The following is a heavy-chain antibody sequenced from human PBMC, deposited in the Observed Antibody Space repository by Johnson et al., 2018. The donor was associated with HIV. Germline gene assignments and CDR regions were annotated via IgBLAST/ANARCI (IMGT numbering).Heavy chain of an antibody. Sequence: VQLVESGGGLVQPGGSLRLSCAASGFTVGSDYMSWVRQAPGKGLEWVSVIYSCGSTYYADSVKGRFSISRDNSKNTLYLQMNSLRAEDTTVYYCARVSVPDAFDIWGQGTMVTVSS. CDR1: GFTVGSDY. J-gene: IGHJ3*02. V-gene: IGHV3-66*01. CDR2: IYSCGST. CDR3: ARVSVPDAFDI. D-gene: IGHD6-19*01.